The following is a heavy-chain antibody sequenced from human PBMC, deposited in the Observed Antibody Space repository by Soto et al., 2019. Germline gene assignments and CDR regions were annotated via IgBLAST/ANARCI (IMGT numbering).Heavy chain of an antibody. CDR3: ERDTSYDVWSGYFDH. J-gene: IGHJ4*02. Sequence: GSLLLACAASGFTFKNYWMNWVRQAPGKGLEWVANIKQDESEKYYVDSVKGRFTISRDNAKNSLFLQMNSLRAEDTAVYYCERDTSYDVWSGYFDHWGQGALVTVYS. CDR1: GFTFKNYW. V-gene: IGHV3-7*03. CDR2: IKQDESEK. D-gene: IGHD3-3*01.